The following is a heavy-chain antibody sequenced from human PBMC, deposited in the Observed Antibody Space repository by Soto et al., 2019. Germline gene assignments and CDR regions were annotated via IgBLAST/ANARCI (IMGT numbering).Heavy chain of an antibody. D-gene: IGHD1-1*01. CDR3: ARAARTWNDVRHYYMDV. V-gene: IGHV1-8*02. J-gene: IGHJ6*03. Sequence: ASVKVSCKASGYTFTNYDINWVRQATGQGFEWMGWMNPYTGNTGYAQTFQGRVTMTRNTSINTAYMELSSLRSEDTAVYFCARAARTWNDVRHYYMDVWGKGTTVTVSS. CDR2: MNPYTGNT. CDR1: GYTFTNYD.